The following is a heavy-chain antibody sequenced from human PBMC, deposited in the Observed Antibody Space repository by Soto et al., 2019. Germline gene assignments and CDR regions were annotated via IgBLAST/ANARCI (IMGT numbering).Heavy chain of an antibody. Sequence: QVQLVQSGGEAKKPGASVQVSCKASGYIFNSFGISWVRQAPGQGLEWMGWISAYTGNTKYAQNFQGRVTMTTDTSTSTAYMELRSLRSDDTAVYYCARRWTTGEIDYWGQGTLVTVSS. CDR2: ISAYTGNT. J-gene: IGHJ4*02. CDR1: GYIFNSFG. D-gene: IGHD4-17*01. CDR3: ARRWTTGEIDY. V-gene: IGHV1-18*01.